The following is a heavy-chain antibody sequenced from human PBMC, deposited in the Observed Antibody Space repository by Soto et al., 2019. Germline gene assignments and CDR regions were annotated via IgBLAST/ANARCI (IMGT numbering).Heavy chain of an antibody. J-gene: IGHJ4*02. Sequence: GGSLRLSCAASGFTFSSYAMTWVRQAPGKGLEWVSAISAGGGSTYYADSVKGRFTISRDNSKNTLYLQMNSLRAEDTALYYCTNGILISYYFDYWGQGTLVTVSS. V-gene: IGHV3-23*01. CDR1: GFTFSSYA. CDR2: ISAGGGST. D-gene: IGHD1-1*01. CDR3: TNGILISYYFDY.